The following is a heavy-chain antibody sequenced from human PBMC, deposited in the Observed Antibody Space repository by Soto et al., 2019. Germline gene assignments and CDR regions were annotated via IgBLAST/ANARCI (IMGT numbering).Heavy chain of an antibody. Sequence: SETLSLTCAVYGGSFSGYYWSWIRQPPGKGLEWIGEINHSGSTNYNPSLKSRATISVDTSKNQFSLKLSSVTAADTAVCYCAREHPAADWFDPWGQGTLVTVSS. CDR2: INHSGST. D-gene: IGHD6-13*01. CDR3: AREHPAADWFDP. CDR1: GGSFSGYY. J-gene: IGHJ5*02. V-gene: IGHV4-34*01.